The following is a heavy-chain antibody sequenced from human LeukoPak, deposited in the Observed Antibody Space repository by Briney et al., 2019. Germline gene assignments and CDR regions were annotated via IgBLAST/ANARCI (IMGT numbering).Heavy chain of an antibody. CDR3: ARVLYRCSSTSCYVMMGEAFDP. Sequence: SVKVSCKASGGTFTSYAISWVRQAPGQGLEWMGGIIPIFGTANYAQKFQGRVTVTADESTSTAYMELSSLRSEDTAVYYCARVLYRCSSTSCYVMMGEAFDPWGQGTLVTVSS. CDR1: GGTFTSYA. J-gene: IGHJ5*02. D-gene: IGHD2-2*01. V-gene: IGHV1-69*01. CDR2: IIPIFGTA.